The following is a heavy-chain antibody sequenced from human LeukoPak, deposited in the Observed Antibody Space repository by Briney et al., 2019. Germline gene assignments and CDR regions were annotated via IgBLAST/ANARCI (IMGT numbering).Heavy chain of an antibody. CDR3: ARGKLTHGDYVAVDY. V-gene: IGHV1-8*01. Sequence: ASVKVSCKTSGYTFTSYDLNWVRQATGQGLEWMGWMNPQSNNAGYAQKFQGRVTLTRDTPISTAYMELSGLGSEDTAVYYCARGKLTHGDYVAVDYWGQGTLVTVSS. CDR1: GYTFTSYD. D-gene: IGHD4-17*01. CDR2: MNPQSNNA. J-gene: IGHJ4*02.